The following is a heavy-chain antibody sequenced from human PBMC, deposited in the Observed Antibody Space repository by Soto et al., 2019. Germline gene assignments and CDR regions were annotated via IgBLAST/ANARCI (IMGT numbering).Heavy chain of an antibody. CDR1: GFTFSSYA. Sequence: PGGSLRLSCAASGFTFSSYAMSWVRQAPGKGLEWVSGISGSGDSTYYADSVKGRFTISRDNSKNTLYLQMNGLRAEDTAVYYCAKGVPGIAVAGTGYFQHWGQGILVTVSS. CDR3: AKGVPGIAVAGTGYFQH. D-gene: IGHD6-19*01. V-gene: IGHV3-23*01. CDR2: ISGSGDST. J-gene: IGHJ1*01.